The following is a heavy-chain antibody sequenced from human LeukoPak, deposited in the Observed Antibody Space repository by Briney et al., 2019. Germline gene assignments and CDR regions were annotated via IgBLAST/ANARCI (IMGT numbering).Heavy chain of an antibody. V-gene: IGHV3-23*01. CDR3: AKDLKQWLVRGYFDY. CDR1: GFTFSSYA. D-gene: IGHD6-19*01. CDR2: ISGSGGST. Sequence: GGSLRLSCAASGFTFSSYAMSWVRQAPGKGLEWVSAISGSGGSTYYADSVKGRFTISRDNSKNTLYLQMNSLRVEDTAVYYCAKDLKQWLVRGYFDYWGQGTLVTVSS. J-gene: IGHJ4*02.